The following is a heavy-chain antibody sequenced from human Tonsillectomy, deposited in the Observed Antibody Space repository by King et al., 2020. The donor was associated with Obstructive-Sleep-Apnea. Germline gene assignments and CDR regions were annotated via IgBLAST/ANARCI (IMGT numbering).Heavy chain of an antibody. Sequence: VQLVESGAEVKKPGESLKLFCKGSGYSFTNYWIGWVRQMPGKGLEWMGIIYPGDSDTRYSPSFQGQVTISADKSINTTYLQWSSLKASDTAMYYCASPRYCNGDCYYGAFDIWGQGTMVTVSS. D-gene: IGHD2-21*02. CDR3: ASPRYCNGDCYYGAFDI. CDR1: GYSFTNYW. V-gene: IGHV5-51*03. CDR2: IYPGDSDT. J-gene: IGHJ3*02.